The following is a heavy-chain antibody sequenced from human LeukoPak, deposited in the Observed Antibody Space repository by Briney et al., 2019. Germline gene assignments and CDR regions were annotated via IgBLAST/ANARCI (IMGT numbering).Heavy chain of an antibody. D-gene: IGHD5-18*01. CDR2: ISYDGSNK. CDR1: GFTFSSYG. J-gene: IGHJ4*02. CDR3: ASGDSYHLG. Sequence: PGGSLRLSCAASGFTFSSYGMHWVRQAPGKGLEWVAVISYDGSNKYYADSVKGRFTISRDNSKNSLYLQMNSLRAEDTAVYYCASGDSYHLGCGQGTLVTVSS. V-gene: IGHV3-30*03.